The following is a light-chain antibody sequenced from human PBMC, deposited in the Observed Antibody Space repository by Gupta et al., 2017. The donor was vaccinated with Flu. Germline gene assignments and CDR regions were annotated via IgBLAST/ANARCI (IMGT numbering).Light chain of an antibody. CDR2: LVS. V-gene: IGKV2-30*01. Sequence: DVVMTQSPLSLAVTLGQPASISCRSSQGLVFSDGNTYLQGFQQRPGQTPRRLIHLVSYRDSGVPDSFSGSGSGTDFTLKISSVEAADVGIYCFMQWAHCPWTFGQGTKVEVK. CDR3: MQWAHCPWT. J-gene: IGKJ1*01. CDR1: QGLVFSDGNTY.